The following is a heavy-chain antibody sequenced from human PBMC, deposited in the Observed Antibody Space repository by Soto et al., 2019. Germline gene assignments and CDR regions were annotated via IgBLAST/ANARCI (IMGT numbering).Heavy chain of an antibody. CDR2: IGSGSSTT. CDR1: GLTFSVYP. V-gene: IGHV3-23*01. D-gene: IGHD5-12*01. J-gene: IGHJ6*02. CDR3: AKFEREGGYDWSSYYGMDV. Sequence: VQLLESGGGLVPPGGSLRLSCAASGLTFSVYPMSWVRQAPGKGLEWVSAIGSGSSTTFYADSVKGRFTVSRDNSMNTLFLQMNSLRAEDTAVYYCAKFEREGGYDWSSYYGMDVWGQGTTVTVSS.